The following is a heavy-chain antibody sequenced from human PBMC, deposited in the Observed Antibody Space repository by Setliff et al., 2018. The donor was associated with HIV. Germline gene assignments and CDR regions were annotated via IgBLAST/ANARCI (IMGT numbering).Heavy chain of an antibody. CDR1: GGSISSGGYY. D-gene: IGHD4-17*01. J-gene: IGHJ2*01. V-gene: IGHV4-31*03. CDR2: VYYSGST. Sequence: PSETLSLTCTVSGGSISSGGYYWTWIRQHPGKGLEWIGYVYYSGSTYHNPSLKSRFTISVDTSKNHFSLKLTSVTAADTAVYYCAREVQDSGDYGGYFDLWGRGTLVTVSS. CDR3: AREVQDSGDYGGYFDL.